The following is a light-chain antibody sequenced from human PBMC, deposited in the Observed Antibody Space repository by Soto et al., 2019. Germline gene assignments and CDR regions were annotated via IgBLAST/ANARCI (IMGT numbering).Light chain of an antibody. V-gene: IGLV1-47*01. CDR3: AAWDDSVSGPNYV. CDR2: RNN. CDR1: SSNIGSNY. Sequence: QSVLTQPPSASGTPWQTVSISCSGSSSNIGSNYVSWYQQLPGTAPKLLIYRNNQRPSGVPERFSGSKSGTSASLAISGLRSEDEADYYCAAWDDSVSGPNYVFGTGTKVTVL. J-gene: IGLJ1*01.